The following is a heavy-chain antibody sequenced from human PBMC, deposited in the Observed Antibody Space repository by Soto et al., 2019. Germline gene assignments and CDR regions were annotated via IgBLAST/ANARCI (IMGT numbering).Heavy chain of an antibody. Sequence: ASVTVSCKASGYTFTIYGIIWVRQATGQGLEWMGWISAYNGNTNYAQKLQGRVTMTTDTSTSTAYMELRSLRSDDTAVYYCARTSIAARSYYYYGMDVWGQGTTVTVSS. D-gene: IGHD6-6*01. J-gene: IGHJ6*02. V-gene: IGHV1-18*01. CDR3: ARTSIAARSYYYYGMDV. CDR2: ISAYNGNT. CDR1: GYTFTIYG.